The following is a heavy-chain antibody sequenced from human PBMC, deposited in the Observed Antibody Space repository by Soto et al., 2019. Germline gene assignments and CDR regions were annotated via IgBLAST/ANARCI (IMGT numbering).Heavy chain of an antibody. Sequence: ASVKVSCKASGYTFTGYYVHWVRQAPGQGLEWMGWINPNSGDTYLAQRFQGRVTMNRDTSIGTAYMELRGLTSDDTAEYYCAKGGAIVEAGNRVYLYNAMDVWGQGTTVTVSS. V-gene: IGHV1-2*02. D-gene: IGHD1-26*01. CDR2: INPNSGDT. CDR1: GYTFTGYY. J-gene: IGHJ6*02. CDR3: AKGGAIVEAGNRVYLYNAMDV.